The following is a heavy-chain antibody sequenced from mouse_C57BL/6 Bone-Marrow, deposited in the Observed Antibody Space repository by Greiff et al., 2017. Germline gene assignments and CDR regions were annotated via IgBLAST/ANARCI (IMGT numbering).Heavy chain of an antibody. CDR2: ISSGRSTI. CDR3: AREYYYGSRDWYFDV. J-gene: IGHJ1*03. CDR1: GFTFSDYG. D-gene: IGHD1-1*01. V-gene: IGHV5-17*01. Sequence: VQLKESGGGLVKPGGSLKLSCAASGFTFSDYGMHWVRQAPEKGLEWVAYISSGRSTIYYADTVKGRFTISRDNAKNTLFLQMTSLRSEDTAMYYCAREYYYGSRDWYFDVWGTGTTVTVSS.